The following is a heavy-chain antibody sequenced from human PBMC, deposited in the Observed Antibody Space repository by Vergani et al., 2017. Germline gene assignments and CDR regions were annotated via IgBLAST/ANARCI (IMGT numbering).Heavy chain of an antibody. V-gene: IGHV3-30*02. Sequence: QVQLVESGGGLVKPGGSLRLSCAASGFTFSDYYMSWTRQAPGKGLEWVAFIQKDGIDKFYADSVRGRFTISRDISKNTLYLEMNSLSAEDTALYHCVKDHPVFDEWGRGTLVSVS. CDR1: GFTFSDYY. CDR3: VKDHPVFDE. CDR2: IQKDGIDK. J-gene: IGHJ4*02.